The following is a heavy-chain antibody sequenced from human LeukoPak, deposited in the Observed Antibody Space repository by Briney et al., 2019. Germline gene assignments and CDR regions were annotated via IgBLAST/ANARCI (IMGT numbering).Heavy chain of an antibody. J-gene: IGHJ4*02. D-gene: IGHD3-10*01. CDR2: IYSSGST. CDR3: ARWAYYGSGSYYNPSDY. Sequence: PSQTLSLTCTVSGGSISSGSYYRCWIRQPAGKGLEWVGRIYSSGSTNYTPSLKSRVTISVATSNNQSSLQLSSVTAADTAVYYCARWAYYGSGSYYNPSDYWGQGTLVTVSS. V-gene: IGHV4-61*02. CDR1: GGSISSGSYY.